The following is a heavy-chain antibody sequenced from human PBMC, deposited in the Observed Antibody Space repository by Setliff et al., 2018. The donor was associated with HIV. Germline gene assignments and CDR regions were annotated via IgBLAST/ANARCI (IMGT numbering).Heavy chain of an antibody. D-gene: IGHD1-7*01. CDR3: AKDLGGITGTNVAFDI. CDR1: GFTFSSYG. CDR2: IWYDGSNK. J-gene: IGHJ3*02. V-gene: IGHV3-33*06. Sequence: LRLSCAASGFTFSSYGMHWVRQAPGKGLEWVAVIWYDGSNKYYADSVKGRFTISRDNSKNTLYLQMNSLRAEDTAVYYCAKDLGGITGTNVAFDIWGQGTMVTVSS.